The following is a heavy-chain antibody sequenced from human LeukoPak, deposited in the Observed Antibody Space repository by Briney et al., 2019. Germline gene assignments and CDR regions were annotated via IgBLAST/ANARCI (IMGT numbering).Heavy chain of an antibody. J-gene: IGHJ5*02. Sequence: SETLSLTCTVSGGSISSYYWSWIRQPAGKGLEWIGRIYTSGSTNYNPSLKSRVTMSVDTSKNQFSLKLSSVTAADTAVYYCARCRSYCSSTSCHCNWFDPWGQGTLVTVSS. CDR3: ARCRSYCSSTSCHCNWFDP. CDR2: IYTSGST. V-gene: IGHV4-4*07. CDR1: GGSISSYY. D-gene: IGHD2-2*01.